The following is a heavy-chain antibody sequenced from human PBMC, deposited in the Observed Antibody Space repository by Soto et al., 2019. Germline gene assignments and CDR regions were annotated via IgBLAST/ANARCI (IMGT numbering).Heavy chain of an antibody. D-gene: IGHD1-26*01. CDR1: GGSISSYY. J-gene: IGHJ5*02. Sequence: SETLSLTCTVSGGSISSYYWSWIRQPPGKGLEWIGYIYYSGSTNYNPSLKSRVTISVDTSKNQFSLKLSSVTAADTAVYYCARQIKWREYNWFDPWGQGALVTVSS. CDR3: ARQIKWREYNWFDP. V-gene: IGHV4-59*08. CDR2: IYYSGST.